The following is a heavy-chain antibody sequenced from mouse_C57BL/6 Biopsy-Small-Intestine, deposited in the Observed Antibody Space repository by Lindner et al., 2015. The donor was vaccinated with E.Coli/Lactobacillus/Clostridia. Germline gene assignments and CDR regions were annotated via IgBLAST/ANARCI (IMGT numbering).Heavy chain of an antibody. J-gene: IGHJ1*03. CDR3: ARDYDWYFDV. Sequence: VQLQESGPGLVKPSQTVFLTCTVTGISITTGNFRWNWIRQFPGNKLEWIGYVYYSGSITYNPSLTSRTTITRDTPKNQFFLEMNSLTAEDTATYYCARDYDWYFDVWGTGTTVTVSS. V-gene: IGHV3-5*01. D-gene: IGHD2-3*01. CDR1: GISITTGNFR. CDR2: VYYSGSI.